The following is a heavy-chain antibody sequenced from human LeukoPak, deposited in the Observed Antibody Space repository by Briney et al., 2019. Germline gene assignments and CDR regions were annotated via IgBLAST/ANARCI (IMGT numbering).Heavy chain of an antibody. D-gene: IGHD3-10*01. CDR1: GYTFTSYG. J-gene: IGHJ6*03. CDR2: INPNSGGT. CDR3: ARETSMVRGVIKNYYYYYMDV. V-gene: IGHV1-2*02. Sequence: ASVKVSCKASGYTFTSYGISWVRQAPGQGLEWMGWINPNSGGTNYAQKFQGRVTMTRDTSISTAYMELSRLRSDDTAVYYCARETSMVRGVIKNYYYYYMDVWGKGTTVTVSS.